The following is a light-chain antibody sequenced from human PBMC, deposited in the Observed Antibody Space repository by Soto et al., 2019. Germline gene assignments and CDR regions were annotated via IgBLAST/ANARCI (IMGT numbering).Light chain of an antibody. CDR1: QSVSSSY. CDR2: RAS. Sequence: EIVLTQSPGTLSLSPGERATLSCRASQSVSSSYLAWYQQKPGQAPRLLIYRASSRATGIPDRFSGSGSGTDFPLTISRLEPEDFAVYYYQQYGSSTVTFGQGTRLEIK. CDR3: QQYGSSTVT. J-gene: IGKJ5*01. V-gene: IGKV3-20*01.